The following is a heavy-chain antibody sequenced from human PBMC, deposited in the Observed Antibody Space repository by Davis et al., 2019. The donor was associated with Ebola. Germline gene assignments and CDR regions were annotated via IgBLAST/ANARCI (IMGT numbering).Heavy chain of an antibody. CDR2: IKQGGDEK. CDR1: GFTFSSYW. CDR3: VRVYSGSYDP. D-gene: IGHD1-26*01. Sequence: GVLKISCAASGFTFSSYWMSWVRQAPGKGLEWVANIKQGGDEKYYVDSVKGRFIISRDDAKNSLYLQMNSLRAEDTAVYYCVRVYSGSYDPWGQGTLVTVSS. J-gene: IGHJ5*02. V-gene: IGHV3-7*01.